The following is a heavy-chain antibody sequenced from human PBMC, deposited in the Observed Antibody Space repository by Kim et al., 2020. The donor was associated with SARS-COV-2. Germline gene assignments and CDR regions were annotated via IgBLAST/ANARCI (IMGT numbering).Heavy chain of an antibody. D-gene: IGHD2-15*01. Sequence: GESLKISCKGSGYTSTSHWIGWVRQMPGRGLEWMGTIYLGDSDTRYSPTFQGQVTISLDKSINTAYLQWSSLKASDTAMYYCARAGTSGVRWFDTWGQGTLVTVSS. V-gene: IGHV5-51*01. CDR3: ARAGTSGVRWFDT. CDR2: IYLGDSDT. J-gene: IGHJ5*02. CDR1: GYTSTSHW.